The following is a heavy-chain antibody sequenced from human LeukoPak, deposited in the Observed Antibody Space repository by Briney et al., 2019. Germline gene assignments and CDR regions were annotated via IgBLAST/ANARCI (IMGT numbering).Heavy chain of an antibody. V-gene: IGHV3-53*01. CDR3: ARSYGGNLNWFDP. J-gene: IGHJ5*02. CDR1: GFTVSSSY. Sequence: GGSLRLSCAASGFTVSSSYMSCLRHAPGKGLEWVSVIYSGGSTYYADSVKGRFTISRDNSKNTLYLQMNSLRAEDTAVYYCARSYGGNLNWFDPWGQGTLVTVSS. CDR2: IYSGGST. D-gene: IGHD4/OR15-4a*01.